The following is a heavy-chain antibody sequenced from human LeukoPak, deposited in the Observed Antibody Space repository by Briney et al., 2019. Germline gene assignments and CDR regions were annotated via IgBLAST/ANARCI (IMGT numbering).Heavy chain of an antibody. CDR3: ARDGTSTDDY. Sequence: AAVKVSCKASGYTFNNFGNSWGRQAPGQGLEVIGWISGNNDNPNYGQKFQGRLTVTTDSSTSTAYMELRNLRSDDTAVYYCARDGTSTDDYWGQGTLVTVSS. J-gene: IGHJ4*02. D-gene: IGHD2-2*01. CDR2: ISGNNDNP. CDR1: GYTFNNFG. V-gene: IGHV1-18*01.